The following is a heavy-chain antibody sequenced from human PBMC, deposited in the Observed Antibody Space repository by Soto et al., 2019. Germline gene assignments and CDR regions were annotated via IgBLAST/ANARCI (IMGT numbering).Heavy chain of an antibody. CDR2: INSDGSST. J-gene: IGHJ5*02. D-gene: IGHD3-22*01. CDR3: ARDWERGYYDSSGYPNWFDP. Sequence: GGSLRLSCAASGFTFSSYWMHWVRQAPGKGLVWVSRINSDGSSTSYADSVKGRFTISRDNAKNTLYLQMNSLRAEDTAVYYCARDWERGYYDSSGYPNWFDPWGQGTLVTV. CDR1: GFTFSSYW. V-gene: IGHV3-74*01.